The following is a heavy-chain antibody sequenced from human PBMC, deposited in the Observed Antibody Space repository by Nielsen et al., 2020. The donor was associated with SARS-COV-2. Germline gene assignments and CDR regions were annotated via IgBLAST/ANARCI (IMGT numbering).Heavy chain of an antibody. CDR2: IYYSGNT. J-gene: IGHJ4*02. V-gene: IGHV4-61*01. D-gene: IGHD5-24*01. CDR3: APGGYNIYDFDY. Sequence: SETLSLTCTVSSGSVSSGSYYWTWVRQPPGKGLEWIGYIYYSGNTNYNPSLKSRVTMSVDTSKNQFSLKLSSVTAADTAVYYCAPGGYNIYDFDYWGRGTLVTVSS. CDR1: SGSVSSGSYY.